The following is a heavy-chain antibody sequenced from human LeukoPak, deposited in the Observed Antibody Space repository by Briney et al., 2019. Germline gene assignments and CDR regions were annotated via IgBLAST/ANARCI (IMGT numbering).Heavy chain of an antibody. CDR2: IIPIFGTA. D-gene: IGHD2-15*01. J-gene: IGHJ4*02. V-gene: IGHV1-69*05. Sequence: SVKVSCKASGGTFSSYAISWVRQAPGQGLEWMGRIIPIFGTANYAQKFQGRVTITTDESTSTAYMELSSLRSEDTAVYYCARAPYCSGGSCYSRTFDYWGQGTLVTVSS. CDR1: GGTFSSYA. CDR3: ARAPYCSGGSCYSRTFDY.